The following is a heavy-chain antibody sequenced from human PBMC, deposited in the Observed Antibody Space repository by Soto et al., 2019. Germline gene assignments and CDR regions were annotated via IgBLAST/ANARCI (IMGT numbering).Heavy chain of an antibody. V-gene: IGHV4-30-4*01. D-gene: IGHD3-16*01. CDR1: GDSISSGNKY. CDR3: ARVKSPFDSYYPMDV. CDR2: LFSSGTN. J-gene: IGHJ6*01. Sequence: SETLSLTCTVSGDSISSGNKYWSWIRQPPGKGLEWIGYLFSSGTNYYNPSLKSRPTMSLDASQTQFSLKLNSLTDADTAVYFCARVKSPFDSYYPMDVWGQRTTVT.